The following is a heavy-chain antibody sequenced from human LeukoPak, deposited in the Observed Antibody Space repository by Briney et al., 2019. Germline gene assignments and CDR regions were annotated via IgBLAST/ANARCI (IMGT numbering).Heavy chain of an antibody. J-gene: IGHJ1*01. CDR1: GFTFSSYA. CDR3: AKDYYDSSGYYPAYFQH. D-gene: IGHD3-22*01. V-gene: IGHV3-23*01. Sequence: PGGSLRLSCGASGFTFSSYAMSWVRQAPGKGLEWASAISGRGGSTYYADSVKGRFTISRDNSKSTLYLQMNSLRAEDTAVYYCAKDYYDSSGYYPAYFQHWGQGTLVTVSS. CDR2: ISGRGGST.